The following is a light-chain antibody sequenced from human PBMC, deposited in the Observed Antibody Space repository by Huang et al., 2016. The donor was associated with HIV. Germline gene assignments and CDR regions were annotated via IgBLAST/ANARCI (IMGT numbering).Light chain of an antibody. CDR1: QNINSV. CDR2: AAS. Sequence: DIQLTQSPSSLSASVGDRVTITCRASQNINSVLNWYKQTPGKVPNLLIYAASSLQSGVPSRFSGSGSGTDFTLTISDLQPVDLGTYYCQQSYNTSWTFGQGTTVEIK. V-gene: IGKV1-39*01. J-gene: IGKJ1*01. CDR3: QQSYNTSWT.